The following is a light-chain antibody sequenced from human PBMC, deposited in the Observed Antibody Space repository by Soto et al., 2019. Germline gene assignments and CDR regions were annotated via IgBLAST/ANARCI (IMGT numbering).Light chain of an antibody. CDR1: QSVSSY. CDR3: QQRSNWPPART. CDR2: DAS. J-gene: IGKJ1*01. Sequence: EIVLTQSPATLSLSPGERATISCRASQSVSSYLAWYQQKPGQAPRLLIYDASNRATGIPARFSGSGSGTNFTLTISSLEPEDFAVYYCQQRSNWPPARTFGQGTKV. V-gene: IGKV3-11*01.